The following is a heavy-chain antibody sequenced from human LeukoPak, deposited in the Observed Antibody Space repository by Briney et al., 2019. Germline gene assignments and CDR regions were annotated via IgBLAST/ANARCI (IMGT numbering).Heavy chain of an antibody. J-gene: IGHJ4*02. V-gene: IGHV3-23*01. D-gene: IGHD2-21*02. CDR1: GFTFSSYA. Sequence: GGSLRLSCAASGFTFSSYAMSWVRQAPGKGLEWVSAISGSGGSTYYADSVKGRFTISRDNPKNTLYLQMNSLRAEDTAVYYCAKSGTGYCGGDCATPFVDYWGQGTLVTVSS. CDR3: AKSGTGYCGGDCATPFVDY. CDR2: ISGSGGST.